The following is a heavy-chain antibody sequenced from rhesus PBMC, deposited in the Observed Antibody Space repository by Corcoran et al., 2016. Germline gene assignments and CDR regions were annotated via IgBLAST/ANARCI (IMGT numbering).Heavy chain of an antibody. D-gene: IGHD1-44*02. CDR2: IYGGSGST. CDR3: ARYSTIVGASRGLDS. Sequence: QVQLQESGPGLVKPSETLSLTCAVSGGSISSNYWSWIRQSPGKGLEWIGYIYGGSGSTSDNPSLKSRVTISTDTSKNQFSLKLSSVTAADTAVYYCARYSTIVGASRGLDSWGQGVVVTVSS. CDR1: GGSISSNY. V-gene: IGHV4-147*01. J-gene: IGHJ6*01.